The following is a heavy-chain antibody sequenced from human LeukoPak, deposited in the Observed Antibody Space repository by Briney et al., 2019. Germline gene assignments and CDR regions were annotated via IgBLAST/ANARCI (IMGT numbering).Heavy chain of an antibody. CDR1: GYTFTNYF. Sequence: GASVKVSCKASGYTFTNYFMHWVRQAPEQGLEWMGIINPRGGSTGYAQKFQGRITMTTDMSTRTVYMELSSLESEDTAVYYCARRDCVGDCYSNWFDPWGQGTLVTVSS. J-gene: IGHJ5*02. CDR2: INPRGGST. CDR3: ARRDCVGDCYSNWFDP. D-gene: IGHD2-21*02. V-gene: IGHV1-46*01.